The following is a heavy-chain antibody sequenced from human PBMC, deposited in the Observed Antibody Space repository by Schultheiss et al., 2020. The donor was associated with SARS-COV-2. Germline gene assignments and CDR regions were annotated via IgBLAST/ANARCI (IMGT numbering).Heavy chain of an antibody. CDR3: ARHATYSSSSGDYYYMDV. Sequence: SETLSLTCTVSGGSISSYYWSWIRQPPGKGLEWIGYIYYSGSTNYNPSLKSRVTISVETSKNQFSLKLSSVTAADTAVYYCARHATYSSSSGDYYYMDVWGKGTTVTVSS. CDR1: GGSISSYY. J-gene: IGHJ6*03. V-gene: IGHV4-59*08. D-gene: IGHD6-13*01. CDR2: IYYSGST.